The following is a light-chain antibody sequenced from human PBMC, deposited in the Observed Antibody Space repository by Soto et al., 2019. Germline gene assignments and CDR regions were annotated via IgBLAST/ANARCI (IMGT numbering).Light chain of an antibody. V-gene: IGKV3-15*01. CDR1: QSVSSN. J-gene: IGKJ1*01. CDR2: GAS. Sequence: EIVMTQSPATLSVSPGERATLSCRASQSVSSNLAWYQQKPGQAPRLLIYGASTRATGIPARFSGSGSGTEFTLTISSLQSEDFATYYCQQSYSTPSTFGQGTKVVIK. CDR3: QQSYSTPST.